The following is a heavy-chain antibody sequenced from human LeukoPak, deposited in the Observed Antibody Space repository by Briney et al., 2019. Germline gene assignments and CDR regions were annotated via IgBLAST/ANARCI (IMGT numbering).Heavy chain of an antibody. CDR2: IIPILGIA. CDR1: GGTFSSYA. V-gene: IGHV1-69*04. CDR3: VREVTMVRGVITFYHYNGMDV. J-gene: IGHJ6*02. Sequence: GASVKVSCKASGGTFSSYAISWVRQAPGQGLEWMGRIIPILGIANYAQKFQGRVTITADKSTSTAYMELSSLRSEDTAVYYCVREVTMVRGVITFYHYNGMDVWGQGTTVTVSS. D-gene: IGHD3-10*01.